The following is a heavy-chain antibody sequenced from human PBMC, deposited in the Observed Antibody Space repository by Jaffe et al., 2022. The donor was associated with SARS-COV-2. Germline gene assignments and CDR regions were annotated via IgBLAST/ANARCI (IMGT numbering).Heavy chain of an antibody. Sequence: QLQLQESGPGLVKPSETLSLTCTVSGGSISSSSYYWGWIRQPPGKGLEWIGSIYYSGSTYYNPSLKSRVTISVDTSKNQFSLKLSSVTAADTAVYYCARHGSYLYFDYWGQGTLVTVSS. CDR1: GGSISSSSYY. J-gene: IGHJ4*02. V-gene: IGHV4-39*01. CDR2: IYYSGST. CDR3: ARHGSYLYFDY. D-gene: IGHD1-26*01.